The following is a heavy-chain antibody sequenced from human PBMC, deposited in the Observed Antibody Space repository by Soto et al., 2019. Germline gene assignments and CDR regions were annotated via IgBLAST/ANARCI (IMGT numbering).Heavy chain of an antibody. D-gene: IGHD3-22*01. CDR2: IIPIFGTA. CDR1: GGTFSSYA. CDR3: ARDFRYYYDSSGPGDY. Sequence: SVKVSCKASGGTFSSYAISWVRQAPGQGLEWMGGIIPIFGTANYAQKFQGRVTITADESTSTAYMELSSLRSEDTAVYYCARDFRYYYDSSGPGDYWGQGTLVTV. V-gene: IGHV1-69*13. J-gene: IGHJ4*02.